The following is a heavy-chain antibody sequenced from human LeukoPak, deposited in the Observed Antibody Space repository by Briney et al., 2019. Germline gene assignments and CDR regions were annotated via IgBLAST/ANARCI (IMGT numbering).Heavy chain of an antibody. D-gene: IGHD6-13*01. CDR3: ARELGYPEDY. CDR1: EFTFSSYA. CDR2: ISYDGSNK. Sequence: GRSLRLSCAASEFTFSSYAMHWVRQAPGKGLEWVAVISYDGSNKYYADSVKGRFTISRDNSKNTLYLQMNSLRAEDTAVYYCARELGYPEDYWGQGTLVTVSS. J-gene: IGHJ4*02. V-gene: IGHV3-30-3*01.